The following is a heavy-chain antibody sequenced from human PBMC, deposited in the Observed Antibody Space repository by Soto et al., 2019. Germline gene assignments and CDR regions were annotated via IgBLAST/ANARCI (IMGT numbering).Heavy chain of an antibody. Sequence: SETLSLTCTVSGGSISSYYWSWIRQPPGKGLEWIGYIYYSGSTNYNPSLKSRVTISVDTSKNQFSLKLSSVTAADTAVYYCARGDPLLWFGEKVYYGMDVWVQGTMVTVSS. CDR3: ARGDPLLWFGEKVYYGMDV. CDR1: GGSISSYY. CDR2: IYYSGST. V-gene: IGHV4-59*01. D-gene: IGHD3-10*01. J-gene: IGHJ6*02.